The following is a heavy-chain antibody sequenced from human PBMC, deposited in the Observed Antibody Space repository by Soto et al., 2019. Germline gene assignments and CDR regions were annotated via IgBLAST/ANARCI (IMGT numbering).Heavy chain of an antibody. Sequence: SETLSPTCTVSGGSISSGGYYWSWIRQHPGKGLEWIGYIYYSGSTYYNPSLKSRVTISVDTSKNQFSLKLSSVTAADTAVYYCARVLSSGSYVFFDYWGQGTLVTVSS. CDR3: ARVLSSGSYVFFDY. D-gene: IGHD3-10*01. J-gene: IGHJ4*02. V-gene: IGHV4-31*03. CDR2: IYYSGST. CDR1: GGSISSGGYY.